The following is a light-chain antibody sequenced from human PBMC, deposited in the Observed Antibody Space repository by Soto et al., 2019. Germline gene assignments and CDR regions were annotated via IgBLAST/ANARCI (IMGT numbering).Light chain of an antibody. CDR1: QGINSW. J-gene: IGKJ4*01. CDR2: AAS. CDR3: QLAYIVPVT. Sequence: DIQMTQSPSSVSASVGDRVTITCRASQGINSWLAWYQQKPGKAPQLLIYAASSLQSGVPSRFSGSGSGTEFTLTISSLQPEDVATYYCQLAYIVPVTFGGGTKVESK. V-gene: IGKV1D-12*01.